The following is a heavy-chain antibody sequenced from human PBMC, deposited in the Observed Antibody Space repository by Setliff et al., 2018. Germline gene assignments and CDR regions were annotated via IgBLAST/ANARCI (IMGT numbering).Heavy chain of an antibody. D-gene: IGHD3-22*01. CDR3: ARLALTGYDSSGYCYALDYYYMDV. J-gene: IGHJ6*03. Sequence: GGSLRLSCVASGFTFSSHGMTWVRLAPGKGLEWISYISTSSSTIYYADSVKGRFTISRDNANHTLYLQMNSLRADDTAVYYCARLALTGYDSSGYCYALDYYYMDVWGKGTTVTVSS. V-gene: IGHV3-48*01. CDR2: ISTSSSTI. CDR1: GFTFSSHG.